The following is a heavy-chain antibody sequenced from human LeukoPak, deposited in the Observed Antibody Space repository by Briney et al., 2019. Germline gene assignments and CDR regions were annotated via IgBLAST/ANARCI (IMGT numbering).Heavy chain of an antibody. D-gene: IGHD1-26*01. CDR2: IFYSGNT. Sequence: SETLSLTCTVSGVSISSCYWSWIPHPPGKGLEWIGYIFYSGNTIYNPSLRSRVTISADTSKNHFSLRLRSVTAADTAVYYCARLAAISGSDYPDDWGQGTLVTVSS. V-gene: IGHV4-59*08. CDR1: GVSISSCY. CDR3: ARLAAISGSDYPDD. J-gene: IGHJ4*02.